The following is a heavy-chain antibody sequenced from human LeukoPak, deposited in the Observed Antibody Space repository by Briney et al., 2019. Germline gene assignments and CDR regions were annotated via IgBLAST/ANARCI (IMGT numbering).Heavy chain of an antibody. J-gene: IGHJ2*01. CDR1: GFTFSSYW. D-gene: IGHD3-10*01. CDR3: ARVTLSQPGEWYFDL. V-gene: IGHV3-7*03. Sequence: GGSLRLSCAASGFTFSSYWMSWVRQAPGKGLEWVANIKQDGSEKYYVDSVKGRFTISRDNAKNSLYLQMNSLRAEDTAVYYCARVTLSQPGEWYFDLWGRGTLVTVSS. CDR2: IKQDGSEK.